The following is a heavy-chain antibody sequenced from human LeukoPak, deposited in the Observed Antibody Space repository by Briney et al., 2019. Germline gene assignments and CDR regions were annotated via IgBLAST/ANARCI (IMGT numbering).Heavy chain of an antibody. J-gene: IGHJ4*02. Sequence: GASVKVSCKASGYTFTSYGISWVRQAPGQGLEWMGWISAYNGNTNYAQKLQGRVTMTTDTSTSTAYMELRSLRSDDTAVYYCARDFAYDSSGYSNPTPPVDYWGQGTLVTVSS. CDR3: ARDFAYDSSGYSNPTPPVDY. V-gene: IGHV1-18*01. D-gene: IGHD3-22*01. CDR2: ISAYNGNT. CDR1: GYTFTSYG.